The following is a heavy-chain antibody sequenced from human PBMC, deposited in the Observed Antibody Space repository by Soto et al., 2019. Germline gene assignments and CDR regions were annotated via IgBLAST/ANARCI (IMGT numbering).Heavy chain of an antibody. Sequence: SETLSLTCSVYGGSFSGYYWSWIRQPPGKGLEWIGEINHSGSTNYNPSLKSRVTISVDTSKNQFSLKLSSVTAADTAVYYCARGAMYSSSWYSRVGLNWFEPWGPGTLVTVFS. D-gene: IGHD6-13*01. J-gene: IGHJ5*02. CDR2: INHSGST. CDR1: GGSFSGYY. V-gene: IGHV4-34*01. CDR3: ARGAMYSSSWYSRVGLNWFEP.